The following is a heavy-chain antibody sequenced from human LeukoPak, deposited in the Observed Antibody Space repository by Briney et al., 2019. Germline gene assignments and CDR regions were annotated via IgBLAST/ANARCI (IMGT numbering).Heavy chain of an antibody. V-gene: IGHV1-8*02. CDR2: INPNSGNT. D-gene: IGHD1-14*01. Sequence: ASVKVSCKASGYTFTGYYMHWVRQAPGQGLEWMGWINPNSGNTGYAQKFQGRVTMTRNTSISTAYMELSSLRSEDTAVYYCARDGPGHLDVWGKGTTVTISS. CDR1: GYTFTGYY. J-gene: IGHJ6*04. CDR3: ARDGPGHLDV.